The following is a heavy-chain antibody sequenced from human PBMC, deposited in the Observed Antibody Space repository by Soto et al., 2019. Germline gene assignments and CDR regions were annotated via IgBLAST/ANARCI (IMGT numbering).Heavy chain of an antibody. CDR1: GGTFSGYA. Sequence: VKVSCKASGGTFSGYAISWVRQAPGQGLEWMGGIIPIFGTANYAQKFQGRVTITADESTSTAYMELSSPRSEDTAVYYCETSGVNWNDVLNYFDYWGQGTLVTVSS. J-gene: IGHJ4*02. CDR2: IIPIFGTA. V-gene: IGHV1-69*13. D-gene: IGHD1-1*01. CDR3: ETSGVNWNDVLNYFDY.